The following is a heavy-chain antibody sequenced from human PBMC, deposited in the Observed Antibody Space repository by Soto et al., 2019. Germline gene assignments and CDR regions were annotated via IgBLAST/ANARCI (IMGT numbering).Heavy chain of an antibody. J-gene: IGHJ5*02. CDR2: ISGSGGST. Sequence: GGSLRLSCVASGFTFSDHSMTWIRQAPGKGLEWVSAISGSGGSTYYADSVKGRFTISRDNSKNTLYLQMNSLRAEDTAVYYCARAYYDFWSGYPSPGWFDPWGQGTLVTV. D-gene: IGHD3-3*01. V-gene: IGHV3-23*01. CDR1: GFTFSDHS. CDR3: ARAYYDFWSGYPSPGWFDP.